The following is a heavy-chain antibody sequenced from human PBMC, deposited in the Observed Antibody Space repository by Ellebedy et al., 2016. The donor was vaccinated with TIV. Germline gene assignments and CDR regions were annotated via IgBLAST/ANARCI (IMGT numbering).Heavy chain of an antibody. Sequence: AASVKVSCKASGYTFTSYGFSWVRQAPGQGLEWMGWISAYNGHTNFAQKLQGRVTMTTDTSTGTAYMELRTLRSDDTAVYYCAREDGVQLFLPLDYWGQGTLVTVSS. CDR2: ISAYNGHT. CDR1: GYTFTSYG. D-gene: IGHD5-18*01. J-gene: IGHJ4*02. CDR3: AREDGVQLFLPLDY. V-gene: IGHV1-18*04.